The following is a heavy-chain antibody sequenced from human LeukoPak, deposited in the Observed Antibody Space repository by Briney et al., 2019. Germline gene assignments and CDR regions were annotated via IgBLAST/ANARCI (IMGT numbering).Heavy chain of an antibody. V-gene: IGHV3-30*02. CDR1: GFTFSHYG. CDR2: IRYDGSNR. D-gene: IGHD1-26*01. Sequence: GGSLRLSCAASGFTFSHYGMHWVRQAPGKGLEWVAFIRYDGSNRFYADSVKGRVTISRDNSKNTLYLQMNSLRAEDTAVYYCANLQIKVGWHSDYWGQGTLVTVSS. J-gene: IGHJ4*02. CDR3: ANLQIKVGWHSDY.